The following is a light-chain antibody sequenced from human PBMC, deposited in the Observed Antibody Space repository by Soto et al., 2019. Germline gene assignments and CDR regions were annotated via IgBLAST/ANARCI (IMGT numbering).Light chain of an antibody. CDR1: QDISSH. CDR3: QQYVNSLT. CDR2: AAS. V-gene: IGKV1-9*01. J-gene: IGKJ4*01. Sequence: DIQLTQSPSFLSASVGDRVTITCRASQDISSHLAWYQQKPGKAPKLLIYAASTLQSGVPSGFGGSGSGTEFTLTITSLQPEDFAVYYCQQYVNSLTFGGGTKVQIK.